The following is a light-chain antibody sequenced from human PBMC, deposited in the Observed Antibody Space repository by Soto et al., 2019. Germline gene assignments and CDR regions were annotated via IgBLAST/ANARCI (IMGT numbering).Light chain of an antibody. CDR1: QSVSSY. J-gene: IGKJ1*01. Sequence: EIVLTQSPATLSLSPGERATLSCRASQSVSSYLAWYQQKPGQAPRLLIYDASNRATGIPARFSGSGSGTDFTLTISIREPEDFAVYYCHQRSNLWTFGQGTKVEIK. V-gene: IGKV3-11*01. CDR2: DAS. CDR3: HQRSNLWT.